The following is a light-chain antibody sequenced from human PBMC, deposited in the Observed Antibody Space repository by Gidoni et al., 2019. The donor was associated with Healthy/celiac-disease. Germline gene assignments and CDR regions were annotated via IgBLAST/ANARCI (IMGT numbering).Light chain of an antibody. Sequence: QSALTQPASGSGSPGQSITISCTGTSSYVGGYNYVSWYQQHPGKAPKLMIYDVSNRPSGVSNRFSGSKSGNTASLTISGLQAEDEADYYCSSYTSSSTLYVVFGGGTKLTVL. CDR1: SSYVGGYNY. CDR2: DVS. V-gene: IGLV2-14*03. CDR3: SSYTSSSTLYVV. J-gene: IGLJ2*01.